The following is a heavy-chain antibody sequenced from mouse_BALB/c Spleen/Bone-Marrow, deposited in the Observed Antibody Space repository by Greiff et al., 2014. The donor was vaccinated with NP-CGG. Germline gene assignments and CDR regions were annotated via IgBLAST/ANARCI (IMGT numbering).Heavy chain of an antibody. CDR1: GYSFTDYT. J-gene: IGHJ4*01. V-gene: IGHV1-18*01. Sequence: EVQVVESGPELVKPGASMKISCKASGYSFTDYTMNWVKQSHGKNLEWIGLINPYNGGTDYSQKFKGKATLTVDKSSSTAYMELLSLTSEDSAVYYCARGATMITTGDAMDYWGQGTSVTVSS. CDR3: ARGATMITTGDAMDY. CDR2: INPYNGGT. D-gene: IGHD2-4*01.